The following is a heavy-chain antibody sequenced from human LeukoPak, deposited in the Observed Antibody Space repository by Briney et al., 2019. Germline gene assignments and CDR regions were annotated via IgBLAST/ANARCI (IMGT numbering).Heavy chain of an antibody. J-gene: IGHJ4*02. D-gene: IGHD2-2*01. V-gene: IGHV3-64D*06. CDR1: GFTFSIYG. CDR2: IRGNGGST. Sequence: GGSLRLFCSASGFTFSIYGMLCLRQAPGRGLEYVSAIRGNGGSTLYADSVEDRFTISRDNSKNTLYLQMNSLRAEDTAVYYCVKEDCSSTSCFYFEYWGQGTLVTVSS. CDR3: VKEDCSSTSCFYFEY.